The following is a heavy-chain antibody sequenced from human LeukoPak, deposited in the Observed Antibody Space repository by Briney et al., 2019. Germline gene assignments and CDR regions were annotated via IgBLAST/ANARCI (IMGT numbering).Heavy chain of an antibody. CDR2: ISSDSNTI. CDR3: ARGLYGDHGGY. D-gene: IGHD4-17*01. Sequence: GGSLRLSCAASGFTFSSYSMNWVRQAPGKGLEWVSYISSDSNTIYYADSVKGRFTISRDNAKNSLYLQMNSLGAEDTAVYYCARGLYGDHGGYWGQGTLVTVSS. CDR1: GFTFSSYS. J-gene: IGHJ4*02. V-gene: IGHV3-48*01.